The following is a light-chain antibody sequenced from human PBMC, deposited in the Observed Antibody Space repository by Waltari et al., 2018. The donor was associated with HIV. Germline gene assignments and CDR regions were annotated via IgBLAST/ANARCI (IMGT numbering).Light chain of an antibody. V-gene: IGLV1-40*03. J-gene: IGLJ2*01. CDR3: QSYDTSLSAWV. Sequence: QSVLTQPPSISGAPGQRITVSCSGTSSNIGAGYDVHWYQQLPGTAPKLLLYKNKNRPSGVPDRFSASKSDASASLAIPGLQAADEGDYFCQSYDTSLSAWVFGGGTRLTVL. CDR1: SSNIGAGYD. CDR2: KNK.